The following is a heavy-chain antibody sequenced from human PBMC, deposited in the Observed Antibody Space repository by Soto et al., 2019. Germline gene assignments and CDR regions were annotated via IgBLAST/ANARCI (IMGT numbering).Heavy chain of an antibody. CDR3: ATRSFGGKVGDN. CDR1: GDSISSNRW. V-gene: IGHV4-4*02. Sequence: QVQLQESGPGLVKPSGTLSLTCTVSGDSISSNRWWCWVRRPPGKGLEWIEEIYHTGHTNYNSSLKGRATISVDKSQNHFSLKFNSVTAADTAVYYCATRSFGGKVGDNWGQGTLVTVSS. CDR2: IYHTGHT. D-gene: IGHD3-10*01. J-gene: IGHJ4*02.